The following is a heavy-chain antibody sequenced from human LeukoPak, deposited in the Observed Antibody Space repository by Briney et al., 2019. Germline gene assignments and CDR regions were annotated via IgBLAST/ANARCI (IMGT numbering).Heavy chain of an antibody. J-gene: IGHJ4*02. Sequence: PSETLSLTCTVSGGSISSYYWSWIRQPPGKGLEWIGYIYYGGSTNYNPSLSSRVTISVDTSKNQFSLKLSSVTAADTAVYYCARDDGIAPNYWGQGTLVTVSS. D-gene: IGHD6-13*01. CDR1: GGSISSYY. CDR3: ARDDGIAPNY. CDR2: IYYGGST. V-gene: IGHV4-59*01.